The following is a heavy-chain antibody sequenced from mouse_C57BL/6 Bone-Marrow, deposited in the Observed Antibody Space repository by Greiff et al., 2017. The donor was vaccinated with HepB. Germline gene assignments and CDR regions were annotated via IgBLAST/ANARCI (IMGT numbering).Heavy chain of an antibody. J-gene: IGHJ1*03. CDR1: GYTFTNYW. Sequence: VQLQESGAELVRPGTSVKMSCKASGYTFTNYWIGWAKQRPGHGLEWIGDIYPGGGYTNYNEKFKGKATLTADKSSSTAYMQFSSLTSEDSAIYYCARGTLLRYWYFDVWGTGTTVTVSS. CDR2: IYPGGGYT. CDR3: ARGTLLRYWYFDV. V-gene: IGHV1-63*01. D-gene: IGHD1-1*01.